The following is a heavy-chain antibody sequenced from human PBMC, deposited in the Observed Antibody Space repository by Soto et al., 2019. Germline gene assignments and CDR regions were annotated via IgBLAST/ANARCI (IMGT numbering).Heavy chain of an antibody. CDR1: GYTFTGYA. Sequence: QVQLVQSGAEVKNPGASVTVSCKASGYTFTGYAISWVRQAPGQGLEWMGRISAHNGNTNFAQKFQGRITMTTDTSTSTAYMELRSLRSDDTAVYYCARPSSDYGDWGWSLAYWGQGTLVTVSS. J-gene: IGHJ4*02. V-gene: IGHV1-18*01. CDR3: ARPSSDYGDWGWSLAY. CDR2: ISAHNGNT. D-gene: IGHD4-17*01.